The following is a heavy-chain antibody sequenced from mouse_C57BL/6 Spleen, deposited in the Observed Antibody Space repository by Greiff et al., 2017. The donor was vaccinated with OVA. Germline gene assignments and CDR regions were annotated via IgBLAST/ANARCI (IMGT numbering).Heavy chain of an antibody. Sequence: QVQLQQSGAELARPGASVKLSCKASGYTFTSYGISWVKQRTGQGLEWIGEIYPRSGNSYYNEKFKGKATLTADKSSSTAYMELRSLTSEDSAVYFCARWELTPRRYYAMDYWGQGTSVTVSS. CDR2: IYPRSGNS. V-gene: IGHV1-81*01. D-gene: IGHD1-1*02. J-gene: IGHJ4*01. CDR3: ARWELTPRRYYAMDY. CDR1: GYTFTSYG.